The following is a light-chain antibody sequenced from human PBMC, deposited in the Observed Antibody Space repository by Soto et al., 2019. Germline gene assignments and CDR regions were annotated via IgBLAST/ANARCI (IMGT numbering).Light chain of an antibody. Sequence: QSVLTQPPSASGTPGQRVSISCSGSSSNIGSNSVQWHQQLPGTAPNLLIYADNQRPSGVPDRFSGSKSGTSASLAITGLQSGDEADYYCAAWDDRLNGFAFGTATQVTVL. CDR2: ADN. CDR3: AAWDDRLNGFA. V-gene: IGLV1-44*01. CDR1: SSNIGSNS. J-gene: IGLJ1*01.